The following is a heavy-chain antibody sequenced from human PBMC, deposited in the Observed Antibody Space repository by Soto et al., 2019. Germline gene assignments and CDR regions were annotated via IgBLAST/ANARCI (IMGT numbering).Heavy chain of an antibody. CDR1: GISIISAVYS. J-gene: IGHJ4*02. D-gene: IGHD4-17*01. V-gene: IGHV4-30-2*01. Sequence: PSVTMSLNCVVPGISIISAVYSRSWIRQPPGKGLEWIGYIYHSGSTYYNPSLKSRVTISVDRSKNQFSLKLSSVTAADTAVYYCARASTTVTTLDYWGQGTLVTVS. CDR2: IYHSGST. CDR3: ARASTTVTTLDY.